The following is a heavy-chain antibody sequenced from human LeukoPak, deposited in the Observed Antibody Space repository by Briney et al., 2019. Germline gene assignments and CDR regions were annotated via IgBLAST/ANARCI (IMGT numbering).Heavy chain of an antibody. CDR3: AELGITMIGGV. Sequence: GGSLRLSCAASGFTFTNFGMNWVRQAPGKGLEWVSYISSSGSTIYYADSVRGRFTISRDNAKNSLYLQMNSLRAEDTAVYYCAELGITMIGGVWGKGTTVTISS. V-gene: IGHV3-48*04. CDR2: ISSSGSTI. J-gene: IGHJ6*04. CDR1: GFTFTNFG. D-gene: IGHD3-10*02.